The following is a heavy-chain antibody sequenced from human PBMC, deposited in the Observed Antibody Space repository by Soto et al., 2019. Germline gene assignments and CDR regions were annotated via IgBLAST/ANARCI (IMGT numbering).Heavy chain of an antibody. D-gene: IGHD3-10*01. J-gene: IGHJ6*02. CDR1: GFTFSSYG. Sequence: PGGSLRLSXAXSGFTFSSYGMHWVRQAPGXGLGGVAVIWYDGSNKYYADSVKGRFTISRDNSKNTLYLQMNSLRAEDTAVYYCARDINQEPPDGMDVWGQGTTVTVSS. V-gene: IGHV3-33*01. CDR2: IWYDGSNK. CDR3: ARDINQEPPDGMDV.